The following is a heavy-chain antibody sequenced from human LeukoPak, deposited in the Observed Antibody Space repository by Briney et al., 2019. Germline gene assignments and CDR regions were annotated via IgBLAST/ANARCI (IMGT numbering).Heavy chain of an antibody. CDR2: FDPEDGET. D-gene: IGHD6-19*01. V-gene: IGHV1-24*01. CDR3: AKAPGVAGTRDYYFDY. Sequence: ASVKVSCKVSGYTLTELSMHWVRQAPGKGLEWMGGFDPEDGETIYAQKFQGRVTMTEDTSTDTAYMELSSLRAEDTAVYYCAKAPGVAGTRDYYFDYWGQGTLVTVSS. CDR1: GYTLTELS. J-gene: IGHJ4*02.